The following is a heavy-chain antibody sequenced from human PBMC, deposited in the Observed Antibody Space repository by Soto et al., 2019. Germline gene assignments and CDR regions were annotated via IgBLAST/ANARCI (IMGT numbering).Heavy chain of an antibody. CDR1: GGTFSSYA. D-gene: IGHD3-22*01. Sequence: QVQLVQSGAEVKKPGSSVKVSCKASGGTFSSYAISWVRQAPGQGLEWMGGIIPIFGTANYAQKFQGRVTITADESTSTAYMELSSLRSEDTAVYYCARDPDRITYYYDSSGYYGMDVWGLGTTVTVSS. CDR3: ARDPDRITYYYDSSGYYGMDV. V-gene: IGHV1-69*01. CDR2: IIPIFGTA. J-gene: IGHJ6*02.